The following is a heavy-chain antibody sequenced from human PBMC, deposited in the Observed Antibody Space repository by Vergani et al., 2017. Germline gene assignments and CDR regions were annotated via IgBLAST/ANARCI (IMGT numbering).Heavy chain of an antibody. D-gene: IGHD3-22*01. Sequence: QVQLVQSGAEVKKPGASVKVSCKASGYTFTGYYMHWVRQAPGQGLEWMGWINPNSGGTNYAQKFQGRVTMTRDTSISTAYMELSRLRSDDTAVYYCFSPFYDSSGSAPTYYYYYYGMDVWGQGTTVTVSS. V-gene: IGHV1-2*02. J-gene: IGHJ6*02. CDR1: GYTFTGYY. CDR2: INPNSGGT. CDR3: FSPFYDSSGSAPTYYYYYYGMDV.